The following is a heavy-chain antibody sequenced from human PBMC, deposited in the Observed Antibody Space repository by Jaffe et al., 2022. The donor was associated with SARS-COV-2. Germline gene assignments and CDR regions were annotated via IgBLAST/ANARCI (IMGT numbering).Heavy chain of an antibody. CDR2: IWYDGSNK. CDR1: GFTFSSYG. J-gene: IGHJ4*02. Sequence: QVQLVESGGGVVQPGRSLRLSCAASGFTFSSYGMHWVRQAPGKGLEWVAVIWYDGSNKYYADSVKGRFTISRDNSKNTLYLQMNSLRAEDTAVYYCARASLHIVVVTAFDYWGQGTLVTVSS. V-gene: IGHV3-33*01. D-gene: IGHD2-21*02. CDR3: ARASLHIVVVTAFDY.